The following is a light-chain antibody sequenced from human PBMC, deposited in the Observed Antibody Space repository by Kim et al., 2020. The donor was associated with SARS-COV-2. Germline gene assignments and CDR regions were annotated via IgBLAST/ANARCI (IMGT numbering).Light chain of an antibody. CDR2: AAS. Sequence: AVQMTQSPSSLSASIGDRVTITCRPSQGIRNDLNWYQQKPGQAPKVLVYAASSLQPGVPSRFSGSGSDTDFTLTISSLQPEDAATYYCLQDYTYPWTFGQGTKVDIK. CDR3: LQDYTYPWT. J-gene: IGKJ1*01. CDR1: QGIRND. V-gene: IGKV1-6*01.